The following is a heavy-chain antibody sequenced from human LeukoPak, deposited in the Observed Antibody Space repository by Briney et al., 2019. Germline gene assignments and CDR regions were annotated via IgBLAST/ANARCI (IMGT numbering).Heavy chain of an antibody. CDR3: AKGDAAGAYRTDC. V-gene: IGHV3-30-3*01. Sequence: GGSLRLSCVASGISLRSYSVHWVRQAPGKGLEWVALTSHDESNKKYADSVRGRCTISRDNSRDTVFLQLSNLRHEDTAVYYCAKGDAAGAYRTDCWGPGTRVTVSS. J-gene: IGHJ4*02. D-gene: IGHD6-13*01. CDR2: TSHDESNK. CDR1: GISLRSYS.